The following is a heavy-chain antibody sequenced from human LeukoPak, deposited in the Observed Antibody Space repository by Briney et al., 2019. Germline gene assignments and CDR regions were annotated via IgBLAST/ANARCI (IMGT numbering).Heavy chain of an antibody. CDR1: GYTFTGYY. Sequence: GASVKVSCKASGYTFTGYYMHWVRQAPGQGLEWMGWINPNSGGTNYAQKFQGRVTMTRDTSISTAYMELSRLRSDDTAVYYCARVYSSSWYAIDYWGQGTLVTVSS. CDR2: INPNSGGT. CDR3: ARVYSSSWYAIDY. J-gene: IGHJ4*02. D-gene: IGHD6-13*01. V-gene: IGHV1-2*02.